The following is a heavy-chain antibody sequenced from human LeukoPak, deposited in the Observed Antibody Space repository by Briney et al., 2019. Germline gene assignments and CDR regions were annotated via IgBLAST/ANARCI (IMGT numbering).Heavy chain of an antibody. Sequence: SETLSLTCTVSGGSISSSSYYWGWIRQPPGKGLEWIGWIYYSGSTYYNPSLKSRVTISVDTSKNQFSLKLSSVTAADTAVYYCARTPTYYDILTGYEDAFDIWGQGTMVTVSS. J-gene: IGHJ3*02. CDR2: IYYSGST. CDR3: ARTPTYYDILTGYEDAFDI. D-gene: IGHD3-9*01. V-gene: IGHV4-39*01. CDR1: GGSISSSSYY.